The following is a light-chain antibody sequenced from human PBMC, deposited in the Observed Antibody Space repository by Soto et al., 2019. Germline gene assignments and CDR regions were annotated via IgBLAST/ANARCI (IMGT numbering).Light chain of an antibody. Sequence: DIQMTQSPSTLSASVGDRFTITCRASQSISSWLAWYQQKPGKAPKLLIYKASSLESGVPARFSGSGSGTDFTLTISSLEPEDFAVYYCQQRSNWPPITFGQGTRLEI. CDR3: QQRSNWPPIT. V-gene: IGKV1-5*03. CDR2: KAS. J-gene: IGKJ5*01. CDR1: QSISSW.